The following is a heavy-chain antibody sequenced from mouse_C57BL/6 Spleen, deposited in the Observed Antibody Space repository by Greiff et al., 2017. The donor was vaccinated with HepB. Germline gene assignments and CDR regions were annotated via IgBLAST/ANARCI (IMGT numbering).Heavy chain of an antibody. CDR1: GYTFTGYW. CDR2: ILPGGGST. J-gene: IGHJ2*01. D-gene: IGHD2-5*01. CDR3: ARSYYSNYDDY. V-gene: IGHV1-9*01. Sequence: VQLQQSVAELMKPGASVKLSCKATGYTFTGYWIEWVKQRPGHGLEWIGEILPGGGSTNYNEKFKGKATFTADTSSNTAYMQLSSLTTEDSAIYYCARSYYSNYDDYWGQGTTLTVSS.